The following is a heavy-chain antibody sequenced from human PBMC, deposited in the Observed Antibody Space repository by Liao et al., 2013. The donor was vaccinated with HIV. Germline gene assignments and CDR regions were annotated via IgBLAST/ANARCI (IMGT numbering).Heavy chain of an antibody. CDR3: ARGNGGGEYFDF. CDR2: IYYSGST. J-gene: IGHJ4*02. Sequence: QLQLQESGPGLVKPSETLSLTCTVSGGSISSSNYYWGWIRQPPGKGLEWIGSIYYSGSTYYNPSLKSRVTISLDTSNNQFSLRLSSVTAADTAVYYCARGNGGGEYFDFWGQGSLVTVSS. CDR1: GGSISSSNYY. V-gene: IGHV4-39*07. D-gene: IGHD4-23*01.